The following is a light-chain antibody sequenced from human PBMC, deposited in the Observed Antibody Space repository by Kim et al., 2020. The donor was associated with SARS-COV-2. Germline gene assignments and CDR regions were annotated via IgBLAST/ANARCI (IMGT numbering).Light chain of an antibody. CDR1: QSVSSY. CDR3: QHRSTWPIT. J-gene: IGKJ5*01. V-gene: IGKV3-11*01. Sequence: LTPGETATLSCRASQSVSSYLAWYQHKPGQAPRLLIYDASNRATGIPARFSGSGSETDFTLTISSLEPEDFAIYYCQHRSTWPITFGQGTRLEIK. CDR2: DAS.